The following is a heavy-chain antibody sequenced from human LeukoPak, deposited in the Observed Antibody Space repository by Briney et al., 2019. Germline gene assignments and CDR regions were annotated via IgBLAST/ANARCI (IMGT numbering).Heavy chain of an antibody. Sequence: ASVKVSCTASGGTFSSYVISWVRQAPGQGLEWMGGIIPMLGTANYAQKFQGRVTITADESTSTAYMELSSLRSEDTAVYYCARDHSSGLYYFDYWGQGTLVTVSS. D-gene: IGHD6-19*01. V-gene: IGHV1-69*13. CDR2: IIPMLGTA. CDR3: ARDHSSGLYYFDY. J-gene: IGHJ4*02. CDR1: GGTFSSYV.